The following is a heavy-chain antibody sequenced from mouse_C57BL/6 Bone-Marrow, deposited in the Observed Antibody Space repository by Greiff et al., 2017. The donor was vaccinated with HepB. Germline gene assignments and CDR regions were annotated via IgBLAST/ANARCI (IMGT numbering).Heavy chain of an antibody. V-gene: IGHV5-4*01. CDR3: AREGDNDRKNYFDY. J-gene: IGHJ2*01. CDR2: ISDGGSYT. Sequence: EVQGVESGGGLVKPGGSLKLSCAASGFTFSSYAMSWVRQTPEKRLEWVATISDGGSYTYYPDNVKGRFTISRDNAKNNLYLQMSHLKSEDTAMYYCAREGDNDRKNYFDYWGQGTTLTVSS. CDR1: GFTFSSYA. D-gene: IGHD2-4*01.